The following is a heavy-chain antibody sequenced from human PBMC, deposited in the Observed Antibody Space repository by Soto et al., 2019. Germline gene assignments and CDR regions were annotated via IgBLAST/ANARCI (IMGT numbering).Heavy chain of an antibody. CDR2: ISSSSSYI. Sequence: GGSLRLSCAASGFTFSSYSMNWVRQAPGKGLEWVSSISSSSSYIYYADSVKGRFTISRDNAKNSLYLQMNSLRAEDTAVYYWAGWASAAGSGGYWGQGTLVTVSS. CDR3: AGWASAAGSGGY. D-gene: IGHD6-13*01. J-gene: IGHJ4*02. CDR1: GFTFSSYS. V-gene: IGHV3-21*01.